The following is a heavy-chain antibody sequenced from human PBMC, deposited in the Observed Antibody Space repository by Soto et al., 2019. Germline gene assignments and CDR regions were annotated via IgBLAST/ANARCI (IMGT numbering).Heavy chain of an antibody. CDR2: ISETGSHT. CDR1: GFTFTDYH. Sequence: VGSLRLSCEASGFTFTDYHMSWIRQAPGKGLEWVALISETGSHTAYAESVKGRFTISRDNARPSVFLQMNSLRSDDTAVYFCARSLRATSPLTFWGQGTPVIVSS. V-gene: IGHV3-11*06. D-gene: IGHD7-27*01. CDR3: ARSLRATSPLTF. J-gene: IGHJ4*02.